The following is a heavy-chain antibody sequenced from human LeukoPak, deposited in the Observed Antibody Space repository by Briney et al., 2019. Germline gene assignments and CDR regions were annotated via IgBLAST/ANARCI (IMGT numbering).Heavy chain of an antibody. CDR1: GGSISSGGYY. Sequence: PSETLSLTCTVSGGSISSGGYYWSWIRQHPGKGLEWIGYIYYSGSTYYNPSLKSRVTISVDTSKNQFPLNLSSVTAADTAVYYCARERDYYDSSGYYWGQGTLVTVSS. CDR2: IYYSGST. CDR3: ARERDYYDSSGYY. V-gene: IGHV4-31*03. J-gene: IGHJ4*02. D-gene: IGHD3-22*01.